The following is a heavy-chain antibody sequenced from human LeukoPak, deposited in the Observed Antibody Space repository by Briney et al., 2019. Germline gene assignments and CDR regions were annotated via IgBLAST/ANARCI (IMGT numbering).Heavy chain of an antibody. J-gene: IGHJ4*02. CDR3: ARVPRRGAISGPRPAVSYYFDY. Sequence: GASVKVSCKASGYTFTGYYMHWVRQAPGQGVEWMGWINPNSGGTNYAQKFQGRVTMTRDTSISTAYMELSRLRSEDTAVYYCARVPRRGAISGPRPAVSYYFDYWGQGTLVTVSS. CDR2: INPNSGGT. V-gene: IGHV1-2*02. D-gene: IGHD3-16*02. CDR1: GYTFTGYY.